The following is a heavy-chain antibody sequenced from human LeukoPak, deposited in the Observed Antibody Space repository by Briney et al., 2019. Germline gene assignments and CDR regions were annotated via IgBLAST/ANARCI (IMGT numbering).Heavy chain of an antibody. V-gene: IGHV4-39*07. D-gene: IGHD6-13*01. J-gene: IGHJ6*03. CDR3: ARGPSSWTYYYYMDV. Sequence: SETLSLTCTVSGGSISSGSYYWSWIRQPPGKGLEWIGEINHSGSTNYNPSLKSRVTISVDTSKNQFSLKLSSVTAADTAVYYCARGPSSWTYYYYMDVWGKGTTVTISS. CDR2: INHSGST. CDR1: GGSISSGSYY.